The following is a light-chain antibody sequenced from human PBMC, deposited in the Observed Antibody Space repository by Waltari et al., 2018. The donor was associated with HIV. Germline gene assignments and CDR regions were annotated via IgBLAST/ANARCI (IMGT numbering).Light chain of an antibody. Sequence: SYELTQPPSVSVSPGQTASITCSGDKLGDKYASWYQQKPGQSPVLVIHQDNKRPSGIPERFSGSNSGNTATLTISGTQAMDEADYYCQAWDSSTANYVFGTGTEVTVL. CDR1: KLGDKY. J-gene: IGLJ1*01. CDR3: QAWDSSTANYV. V-gene: IGLV3-1*01. CDR2: QDN.